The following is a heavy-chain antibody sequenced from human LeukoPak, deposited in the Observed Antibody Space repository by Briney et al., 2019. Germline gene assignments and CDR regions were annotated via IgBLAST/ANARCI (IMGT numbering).Heavy chain of an antibody. CDR1: GFTFSSYS. J-gene: IGHJ4*02. CDR3: ARDRFKSLDY. V-gene: IGHV3-21*01. Sequence: GGSLRLSCAASGFTFSSYSMNWVRQAPGEGLEWVSSISSSSSYIYYADSVKGRFTISRDNAKNSLYLQMNSLRAEDTAVYYCARDRFKSLDYWGQGTLVTVSS. CDR2: ISSSSSYI.